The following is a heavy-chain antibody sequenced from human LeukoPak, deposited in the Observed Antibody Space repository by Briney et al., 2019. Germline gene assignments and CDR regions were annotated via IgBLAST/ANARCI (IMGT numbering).Heavy chain of an antibody. CDR2: INPSGGST. Sequence: GASLKVSCKASGYTFTSYYMHRVRQAPGQGLEWMGIINPSGGSTSYAQKFQGGVTMTRDMSTSTVYMELSSLRSEDTAVYYCARDRNIVGAVGWFDPWGQGTLVTVSS. CDR1: GYTFTSYY. V-gene: IGHV1-46*01. J-gene: IGHJ5*02. CDR3: ARDRNIVGAVGWFDP. D-gene: IGHD1-26*01.